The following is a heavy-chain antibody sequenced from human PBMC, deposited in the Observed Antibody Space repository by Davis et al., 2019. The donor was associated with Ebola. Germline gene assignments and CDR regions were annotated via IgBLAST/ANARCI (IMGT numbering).Heavy chain of an antibody. CDR1: PSSFLLFF. Sequence: SETLSLTFPLSPSSFLLFFLSWIRQPPGKGLEWIGEINHSGSTNYNPSLKSRVTISVDTSQNQFSLKLSSVTAADTAVYYCARGRAVGPHNWFDPWGQGTLVTVTT. CDR3: ARGRAVGPHNWFDP. V-gene: IGHV4-34*01. D-gene: IGHD1-26*01. CDR2: INHSGST. J-gene: IGHJ5*02.